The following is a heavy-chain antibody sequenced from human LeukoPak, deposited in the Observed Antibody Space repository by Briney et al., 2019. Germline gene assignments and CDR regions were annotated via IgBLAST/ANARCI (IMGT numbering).Heavy chain of an antibody. D-gene: IGHD3-9*01. CDR1: GFTFTTYW. V-gene: IGHV3-7*04. CDR3: ARDLDWEAFDY. J-gene: IGHJ4*02. Sequence: PGGSLRLSCAASGFTFTTYWMTWVRQAPGKGLEWVANIKQDGSEKFYVDSVKGRFTISRDNAKNSLYLQMNSLRAEDTAVYYCARDLDWEAFDYWGLGTLVTVSS. CDR2: IKQDGSEK.